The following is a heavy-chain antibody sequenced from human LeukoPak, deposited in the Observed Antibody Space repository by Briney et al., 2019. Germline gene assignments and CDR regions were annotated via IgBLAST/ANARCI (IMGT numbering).Heavy chain of an antibody. CDR3: ARDLRYNWINFDY. Sequence: ASVKVSCKASGGTFSSYAISWVRQAPGQGLEWMGGIIPIFGTANYAQKFQGRVTITADESTSTAYMELSSLRSEDTAVYYCARDLRYNWINFDYWGQGTLVTVSS. CDR1: GGTFSSYA. V-gene: IGHV1-69*13. J-gene: IGHJ4*02. D-gene: IGHD1-1*01. CDR2: IIPIFGTA.